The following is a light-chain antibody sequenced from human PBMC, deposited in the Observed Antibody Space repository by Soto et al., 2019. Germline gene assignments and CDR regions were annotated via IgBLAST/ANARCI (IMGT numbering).Light chain of an antibody. CDR2: GAS. V-gene: IGKV3-20*01. J-gene: IGKJ1*01. CDR1: QNISDSY. CDR3: QQYATSPWT. Sequence: IMLTQSPGTLSLSPGERATLSCRASQNISDSYLAWYQQKPGQAPRLLIHGASSRAGGVPDRVSGSGSGTAFTLAISRLEPEDFALYYCQQYATSPWTFGQGTKVEIX.